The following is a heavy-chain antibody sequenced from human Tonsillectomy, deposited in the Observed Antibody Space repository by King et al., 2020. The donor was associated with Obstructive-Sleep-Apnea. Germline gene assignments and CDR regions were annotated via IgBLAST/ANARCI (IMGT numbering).Heavy chain of an antibody. CDR2: MYNSGST. D-gene: IGHD1-1*01. Sequence: VQLQESGPGLVKPSETLSLTCTVSGVSISGFYWSWIRQPPGKGLDLIGYMYNSGSTNYNPSLKIQVTISVETPKNQFSLNLTSVTATDTAVYYCARRRNDSPGFAFDIWGQGTMVTVSS. CDR3: ARRRNDSPGFAFDI. V-gene: IGHV4-59*08. J-gene: IGHJ3*02. CDR1: GVSISGFY.